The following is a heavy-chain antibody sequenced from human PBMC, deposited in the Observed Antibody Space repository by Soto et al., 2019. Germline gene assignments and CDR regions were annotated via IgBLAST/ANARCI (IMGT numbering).Heavy chain of an antibody. CDR1: GFTFSSYG. CDR2: ISYDGSNK. CDR3: AKVKYYGSGSYSSYFDY. D-gene: IGHD3-10*01. J-gene: IGHJ4*02. V-gene: IGHV3-30*18. Sequence: PGGSLRLSCAASGFTFSSYGMHWVRQAPGKGLEWVAVISYDGSNKYYADSVKGRFTISRDNSKNTLYLQMNSLRAEDTAVYYCAKVKYYGSGSYSSYFDYWGQGTLVTVSS.